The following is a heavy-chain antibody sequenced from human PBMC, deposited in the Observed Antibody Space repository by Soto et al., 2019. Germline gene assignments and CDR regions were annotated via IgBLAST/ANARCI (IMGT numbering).Heavy chain of an antibody. D-gene: IGHD3-10*01. CDR3: ARDPFHGSGSYFND. Sequence: SETLSLTCTVSGGSISSYYWSWIRQPPGKGLEWIGYIYYSGSTNYNPSLKSRVTISVDTSKNQFSLKLSSVTAADTAVYYCARDPFHGSGSYFNDWGQGTLVTVSS. CDR2: IYYSGST. V-gene: IGHV4-59*01. J-gene: IGHJ4*02. CDR1: GGSISSYY.